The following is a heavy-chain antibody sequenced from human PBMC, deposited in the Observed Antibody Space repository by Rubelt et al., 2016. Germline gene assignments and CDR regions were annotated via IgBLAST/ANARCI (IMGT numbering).Heavy chain of an antibody. CDR2: INPNSGGT. CDR3: ATLPLPLSSGDRPLDY. Sequence: EGKMPGASVKVSCKASGYTFTGYYMHWVRQAPGQGLEWMGWINPNSGGTNYAQKFQGRVTMTEDTSTDTAYMELSSLRSEDTAVYYCATLPLPLSSGDRPLDYWGQGTLVTVSS. D-gene: IGHD2-15*01. CDR1: GYTFTGYY. V-gene: IGHV1-2*02. J-gene: IGHJ4*02.